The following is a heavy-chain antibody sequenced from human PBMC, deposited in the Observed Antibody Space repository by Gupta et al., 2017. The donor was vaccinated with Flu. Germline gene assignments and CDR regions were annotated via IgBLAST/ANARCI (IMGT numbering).Heavy chain of an antibody. CDR2: IFYNGNT. V-gene: IGHV4-59*12. J-gene: IGHJ6*03. Sequence: SGYYWSWIRQSPGKGLEWIGYIFYNGNTNYKASLRSRVTMSVDTSKNQFSLKLRSVTAADTAVYYCARSGALTTYYYSMDVWVKVTTV. CDR1: SGYY. D-gene: IGHD4-17*01. CDR3: ARSGALTTYYYSMDV.